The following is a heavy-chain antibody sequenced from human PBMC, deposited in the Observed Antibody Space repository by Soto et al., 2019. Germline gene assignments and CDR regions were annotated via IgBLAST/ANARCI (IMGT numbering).Heavy chain of an antibody. V-gene: IGHV1-18*01. CDR1: GYVFSGYG. Sequence: GASVKVSCKAYGYVFSGYGINWVRQVPGQGLEWMGWISAYNGNKNYAQKFQGRVTMTTDTSTSTAYLEVRSLRSDDTAVYYCARDLGGSGSYFTDFWGQGSLVTVSS. D-gene: IGHD3-10*01. J-gene: IGHJ4*02. CDR2: ISAYNGNK. CDR3: ARDLGGSGSYFTDF.